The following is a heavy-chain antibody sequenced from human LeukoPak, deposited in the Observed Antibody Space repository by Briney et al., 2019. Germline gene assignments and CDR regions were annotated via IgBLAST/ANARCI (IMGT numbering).Heavy chain of an antibody. Sequence: GGSLKLSCAASGFTFSSYAMHWVRQAPGKGLEWVAVISYDGSNKYYADFVKGRFTISRDNAKNTVYLEMNSLSVEDTATYYCLRDFRSADLWGQGTLVTVTS. CDR1: GFTFSSYA. V-gene: IGHV3-30-3*01. J-gene: IGHJ5*02. CDR3: LRDFRSADL. CDR2: ISYDGSNK.